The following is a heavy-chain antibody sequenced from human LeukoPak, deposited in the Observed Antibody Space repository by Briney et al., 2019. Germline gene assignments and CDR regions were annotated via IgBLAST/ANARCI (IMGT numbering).Heavy chain of an antibody. J-gene: IGHJ5*02. CDR2: IYYSGST. V-gene: IGHV4-59*08. D-gene: IGHD3-22*01. Sequence: SETLSLTCTVSGGSISSYYWSWIRQPPGKGLEWIGYIYYSGSTNYNPSLKSRVTISVDTSKNQFSLKPSSVTAADTAVYYCARHREAITMRNAPQPRSFRELHNWFDPWGQGTLVTVSS. CDR3: ARHREAITMRNAPQPRSFRELHNWFDP. CDR1: GGSISSYY.